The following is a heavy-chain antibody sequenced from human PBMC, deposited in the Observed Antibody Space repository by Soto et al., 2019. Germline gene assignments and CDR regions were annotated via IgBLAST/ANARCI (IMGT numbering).Heavy chain of an antibody. CDR3: XXXXXXXXXVDV. J-gene: IGHJ6*02. V-gene: IGHV3-74*01. Sequence: EVQLVESGGGLVQPGGSLRLSCEASGFTFSSYWMHWVRQAPGKGLVWVARIKSDGSSTNYADSVKGRFTISRDNAEXXXXXXXXXXXXXXXXXXXXXXXXXXXXXVDVWGRGTTVTVSS. CDR1: GFTFSSYW. CDR2: IKSDGSST.